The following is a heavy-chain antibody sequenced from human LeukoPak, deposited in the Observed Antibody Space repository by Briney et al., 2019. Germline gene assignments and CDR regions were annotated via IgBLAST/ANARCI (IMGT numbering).Heavy chain of an antibody. V-gene: IGHV4-59*01. Sequence: SETLSLTCAVYGGSFSGYYWSWIRQPPGKGLEWIGYIYYSGSTNYNPSLKSRVTISVDTSKNQFSLKLSSVTAADTAVYYCARGSIAARGRAFDIWGQGTMVTVSS. D-gene: IGHD6-6*01. J-gene: IGHJ3*02. CDR2: IYYSGST. CDR3: ARGSIAARGRAFDI. CDR1: GGSFSGYY.